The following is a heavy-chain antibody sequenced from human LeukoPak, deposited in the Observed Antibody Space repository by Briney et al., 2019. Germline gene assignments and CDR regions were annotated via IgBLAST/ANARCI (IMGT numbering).Heavy chain of an antibody. D-gene: IGHD3-10*01. J-gene: IGHJ4*02. Sequence: PSETLSLTCADYGGSFSGYYWSWIRQPPGKGLEWIGEINHSGSTNYNPSLKSRVTISVDTSKNQFSLKLSSVTAADTAVYYCARGQRLVRGVDYWGQGTLVTVSS. CDR2: INHSGST. CDR1: GGSFSGYY. V-gene: IGHV4-34*01. CDR3: ARGQRLVRGVDY.